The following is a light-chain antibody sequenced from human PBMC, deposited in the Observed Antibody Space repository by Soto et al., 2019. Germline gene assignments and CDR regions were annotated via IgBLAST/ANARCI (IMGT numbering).Light chain of an antibody. V-gene: IGLV1-44*01. CDR2: FNN. J-gene: IGLJ2*01. CDR1: SSNIGGNT. Sequence: QSVLTQPPSASGTPGQRVTISCSGSSSNIGGNTVNWYQQVPGTAPKLLIYFNNQPPSGVPDRFSGSKSGTSASLAISGLQSEDEADYYCAAWDDSLKGVEFGGGTKLTVL. CDR3: AAWDDSLKGVE.